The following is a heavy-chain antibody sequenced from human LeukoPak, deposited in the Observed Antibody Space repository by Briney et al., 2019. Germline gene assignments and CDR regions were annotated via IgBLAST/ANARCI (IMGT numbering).Heavy chain of an antibody. CDR3: ARAPSWVGATRFDY. Sequence: SETLSLTCTVSGGSISSGDYYWSWIRQPPGKGLEWIGYIYYSGSTYYNPSLKSRVTISVDTSKNQFSLKLSSVTAADTAVYYCARAPSWVGATRFDYWGQGTLVTVSS. D-gene: IGHD1-26*01. V-gene: IGHV4-30-4*01. CDR2: IYYSGST. CDR1: GGSISSGDYY. J-gene: IGHJ4*02.